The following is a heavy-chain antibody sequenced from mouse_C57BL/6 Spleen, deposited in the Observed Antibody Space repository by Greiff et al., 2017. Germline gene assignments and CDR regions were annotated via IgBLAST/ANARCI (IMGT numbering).Heavy chain of an antibody. V-gene: IGHV6-3*01. CDR3: TGAYYEGVY. CDR1: GFTFSNYW. Sequence: EVKLEESGGGLVQPGGSMKLSCVASGFTFSNYWMNWVRQSPEKGLEWVAQIRLKSDNYETHYAESVKGRFTISRDDSKSSVYLQMNNLRAGDTGIYYCTGAYYEGVYWGQGTSVTVSS. J-gene: IGHJ4*01. D-gene: IGHD2-10*01. CDR2: IRLKSDNYET.